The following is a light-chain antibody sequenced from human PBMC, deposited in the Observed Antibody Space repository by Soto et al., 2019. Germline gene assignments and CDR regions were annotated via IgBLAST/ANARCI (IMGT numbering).Light chain of an antibody. V-gene: IGLV2-14*01. J-gene: IGLJ1*01. CDR3: SSYTSSSPYV. CDR2: EVS. Sequence: ALTQPASVSGSPGQSITISCTGTSSDVGGYNFVSWYQQHPGKAPKLMIYEVSNRPSGVSNRFSGSKSGNTASLTISGLQAEDEADYYCSSYTSSSPYVFGTGTKVTVL. CDR1: SSDVGGYNF.